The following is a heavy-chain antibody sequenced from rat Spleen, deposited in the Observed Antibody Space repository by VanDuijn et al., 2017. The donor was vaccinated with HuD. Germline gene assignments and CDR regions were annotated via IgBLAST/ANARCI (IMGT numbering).Heavy chain of an antibody. CDR3: ARELGAPYWYFDF. V-gene: IGHV2-13*01. Sequence: QVQLKESGPGLVQPSQTLSLTCTVSGFSLNNYGVIWVRQPPGKGLEWMGVIWSNGGTDYNSAIKSRLSISRDTSKSQVFLKMNSLQPEDTAMYFCARELGAPYWYFDFWGPGTMVTVSS. CDR1: GFSLNNYG. D-gene: IGHD5-1*01. CDR2: IWSNGGT. J-gene: IGHJ1*01.